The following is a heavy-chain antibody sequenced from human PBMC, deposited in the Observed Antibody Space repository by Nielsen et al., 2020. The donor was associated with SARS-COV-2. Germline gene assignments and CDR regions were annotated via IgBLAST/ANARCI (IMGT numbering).Heavy chain of an antibody. D-gene: IGHD3-9*01. CDR1: AFTFSSYD. J-gene: IGHJ6*02. CDR2: IVTAGYT. CDR3: ARGGGLRYFDWLSPFYYGMDV. Sequence: RRSLRLSCAPSAFTFSSYDMHWVRQATGKGLEWVSAIVTAGYTYYPGSVKGRFTISRENAKNSSYLQMNTLRAGDTAVYYCARGGGLRYFDWLSPFYYGMDVWGQGTTVTVSS. V-gene: IGHV3-13*04.